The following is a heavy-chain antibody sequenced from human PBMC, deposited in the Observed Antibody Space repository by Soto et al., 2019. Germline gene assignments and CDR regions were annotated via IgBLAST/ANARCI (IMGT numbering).Heavy chain of an antibody. CDR3: ARTVMPVGNLAAFDH. D-gene: IGHD7-27*01. CDR1: GGSISGSYCY. CDR2: VFYTGNT. Sequence: PSETLSLTCAVSGGSISGSYCYWGWLRQSPGKGPEWIGSVFYTGNTNYNPSLKSRATISVDTSKNQCSLKLTSVTAADSAVYFCARTVMPVGNLAAFDHWGQGVLVTVSS. V-gene: IGHV4-39*07. J-gene: IGHJ4*02.